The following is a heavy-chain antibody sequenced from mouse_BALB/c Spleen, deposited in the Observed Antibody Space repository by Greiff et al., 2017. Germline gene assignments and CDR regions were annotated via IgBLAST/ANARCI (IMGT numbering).Heavy chain of an antibody. Sequence: EVKLVESGAELVKPGASVKLSCTASGFNIKDTYMHWVKQRPEQGLEWIGRIDPANGNTKYDPKFQGKATITADTSSNTAYLQLSSLTSEDTAVYYCARDWEGGYWGQGTTLTVSS. CDR1: GFNIKDTY. J-gene: IGHJ2*01. CDR2: IDPANGNT. D-gene: IGHD4-1*01. CDR3: ARDWEGGY. V-gene: IGHV14-3*02.